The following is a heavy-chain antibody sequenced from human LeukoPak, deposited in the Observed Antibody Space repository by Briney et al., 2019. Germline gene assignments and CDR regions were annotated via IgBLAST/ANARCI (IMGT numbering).Heavy chain of an antibody. Sequence: GRSLRLSCAASGFTFSSYAMSWVRQAPGKGLEWVSAISGSGGSTYYADSVKGRFTISRDNSKNTLYLQMNSLRAEDTAVYYCAKDQTPTQWELLHWGQGTLVTVSS. D-gene: IGHD1-26*01. CDR1: GFTFSSYA. CDR3: AKDQTPTQWELLH. V-gene: IGHV3-23*01. CDR2: ISGSGGST. J-gene: IGHJ4*02.